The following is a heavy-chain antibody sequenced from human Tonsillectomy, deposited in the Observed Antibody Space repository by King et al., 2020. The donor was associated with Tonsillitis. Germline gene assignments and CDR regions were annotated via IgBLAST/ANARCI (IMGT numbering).Heavy chain of an antibody. CDR2: IYHSGST. V-gene: IGHV4-30-2*01. CDR1: GGSISSGGYS. CDR3: ARSYVYYYSMDV. D-gene: IGHD1-26*01. Sequence: QLQESGSGLVKPSQTLSLTCAVSGGSISSGGYSWNWIRQPPGKGLEWIGNIYHSGSTYYNPSLKSRVTISLDRSTNQFSLKVSSVTAADTAVYYCARSYVYYYSMDVWGQGTTVTVSS. J-gene: IGHJ6*02.